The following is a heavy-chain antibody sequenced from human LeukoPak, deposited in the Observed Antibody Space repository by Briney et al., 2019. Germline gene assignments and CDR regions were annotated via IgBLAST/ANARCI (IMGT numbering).Heavy chain of an antibody. D-gene: IGHD2-15*01. CDR2: ISRTGTTI. CDR1: ASPSDTLS. V-gene: IGHV3-48*01. CDR3: SIELGSLDLAFLV. Sequence: QSGGSLRLSHPPASPSDTLSSTGSARQAPGKGLEWISYISRTGTTIYYADSVKGRFTICRDDAENSLYLQMNRLRSEDTGGYDGSIELGSLDLAFLVWGQGTLLTVSS. J-gene: IGHJ4*02.